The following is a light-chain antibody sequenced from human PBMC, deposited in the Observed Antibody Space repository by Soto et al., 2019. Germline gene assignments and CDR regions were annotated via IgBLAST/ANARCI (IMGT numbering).Light chain of an antibody. CDR1: QTIMTY. V-gene: IGKV1-9*01. CDR3: QQLNSYPIT. Sequence: DIQMTQSPSSLSASVGDEVTITCRASQTIMTYLNWYQLKPGKAPKLLIYAASTLQSGVPSRFSGSGSGTEFTLTISRLQPEDFATYYCQQLNSYPITFGQGTRLEIK. CDR2: AAS. J-gene: IGKJ5*01.